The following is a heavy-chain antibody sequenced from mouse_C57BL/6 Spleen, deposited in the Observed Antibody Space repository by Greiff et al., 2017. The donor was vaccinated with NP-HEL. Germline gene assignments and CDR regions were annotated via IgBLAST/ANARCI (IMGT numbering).Heavy chain of an antibody. D-gene: IGHD2-2*01. Sequence: VKLMESGPGLVQPSQSLSITCTVSGFSLTSYGVHWVRQPPGKGLEWLGGIWSGGSSDYNAAFITRLSISKDNSKSQVFFKMNSLQADDTAIYYCDKNTDGYESFDYWGQGTTRTVSS. CDR3: DKNTDGYESFDY. CDR1: GFSLTSYG. V-gene: IGHV2-4*01. J-gene: IGHJ2*01. CDR2: IWSGGSS.